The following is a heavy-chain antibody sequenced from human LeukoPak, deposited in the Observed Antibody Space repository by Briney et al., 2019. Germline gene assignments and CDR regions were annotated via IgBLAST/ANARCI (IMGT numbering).Heavy chain of an antibody. D-gene: IGHD3-16*01. CDR2: IGNRGTTI. CDR1: GFTLSNHW. J-gene: IGHJ4*02. CDR3: ARGDRLTTLDC. V-gene: IGHV3-48*04. Sequence: GGSLRLSCAASGFTLSNHWLTWVRQAPGKGLEWVSHIGNRGTTIFYADSVKGRFTISRDNAKNSLSLQMNSLRAEDAAIYYCARGDRLTTLDCWGQGTLVTVS.